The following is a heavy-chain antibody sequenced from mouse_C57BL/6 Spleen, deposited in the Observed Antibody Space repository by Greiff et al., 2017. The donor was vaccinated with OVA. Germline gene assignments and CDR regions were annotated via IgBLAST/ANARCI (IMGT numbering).Heavy chain of an antibody. CDR1: GYTFTSYW. V-gene: IGHV1-53*01. Sequence: QVQLQQPGTELVKPGASVKLSCKASGYTFTSYWMHWVKQRPGQGLEWIGNINPSNGGTNYNEQFKSKATLTVDKSSSTASMQRSSLTSEDSAVYYCAREGADYYAMDYWGQGTSVTVSS. CDR2: INPSNGGT. CDR3: AREGADYYAMDY. J-gene: IGHJ4*01.